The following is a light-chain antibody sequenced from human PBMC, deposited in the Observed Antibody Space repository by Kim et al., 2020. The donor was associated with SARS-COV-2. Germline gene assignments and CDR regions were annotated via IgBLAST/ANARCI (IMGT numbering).Light chain of an antibody. V-gene: IGLV3-19*01. CDR1: SLRSYY. CDR2: GKN. J-gene: IGLJ2*01. CDR3: NSRDSNDNVV. Sequence: VALGHTVRLKCQGDSLRSYYATWYQQKPGQAPILVIYGKNNRPSGIPDRFSGSSSGNTASLTITGAQAEDEADYYCNSRDSNDNVVFGGGTQLTVL.